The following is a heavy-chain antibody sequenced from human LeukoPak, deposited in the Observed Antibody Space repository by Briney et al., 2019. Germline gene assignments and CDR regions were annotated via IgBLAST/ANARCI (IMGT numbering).Heavy chain of an antibody. J-gene: IGHJ4*02. CDR1: GYSISSGYY. D-gene: IGHD2-2*02. V-gene: IGHV4-61*05. CDR2: IYYSGST. Sequence: SETLSLTCTVSGYSISSGYYWGWIQQPPGKGLEWIGYIYYSGSTNYNPSLKSRVTISVDTSKNQFSLKLSSVTAADTAVYYCARGLSPATAIPFDYWGQGTLVTVSS. CDR3: ARGLSPATAIPFDY.